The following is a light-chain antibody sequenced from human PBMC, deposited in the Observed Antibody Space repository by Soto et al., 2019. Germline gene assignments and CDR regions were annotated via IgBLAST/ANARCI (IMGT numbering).Light chain of an antibody. CDR2: GAS. Sequence: EVVMTQSPATLSVSPGERVTLSCRASQSINAHLAWYQQKPGQAPRLLIHGASTRATGIPARFSGSGFGTEFILTLSSLQSEDFAVYYCQQYNTWLWTFGQGTKVAIQ. V-gene: IGKV3-15*01. CDR3: QQYNTWLWT. J-gene: IGKJ1*01. CDR1: QSINAH.